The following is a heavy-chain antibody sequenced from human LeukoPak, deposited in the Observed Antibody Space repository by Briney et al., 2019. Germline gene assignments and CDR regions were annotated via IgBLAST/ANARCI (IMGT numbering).Heavy chain of an antibody. J-gene: IGHJ4*02. V-gene: IGHV1-69*05. CDR3: ASTLYYYDSSGYSL. D-gene: IGHD3-22*01. CDR1: GGTFSSYA. CDR2: IIPIFGTA. Sequence: SVKVSCTASGGTFSSYAISWVRQAPGQGLEWMGRIIPIFGTANYAQKFQGRVTITTDESTSTAYMELSSLRSEDTAVYYCASTLYYYDSSGYSLWGQGTLVTVSS.